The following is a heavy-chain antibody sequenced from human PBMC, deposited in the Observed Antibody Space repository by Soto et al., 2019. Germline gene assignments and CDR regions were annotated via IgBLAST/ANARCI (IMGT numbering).Heavy chain of an antibody. D-gene: IGHD3-9*01. CDR3: ARSITIPDYYDVMDV. CDR1: GGSISSGGYY. V-gene: IGHV4-31*03. Sequence: SETLSLTCTVSGGSISSGGYYWSWIRQHPGKGLEWIGYIYYSGSTYYNPSLKSRVTISVDTSKNQFSLKLSSVTAADTAVYYCARSITIPDYYDVMDVCGQGTTVPGS. J-gene: IGHJ6*02. CDR2: IYYSGST.